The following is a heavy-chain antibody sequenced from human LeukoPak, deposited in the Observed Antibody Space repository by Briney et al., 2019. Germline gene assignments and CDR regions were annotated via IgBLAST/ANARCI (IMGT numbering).Heavy chain of an antibody. CDR2: IHYSGST. CDR1: GYSISRAYY. D-gene: IGHD2-21*02. Sequence: SETLSLTCTVSGYSISRAYYWGWIRQPPGKGLEWIGNIHYSGSTYYNPSLKSRVTISLDTSKNQFSLKLSSVTAADTAVYYCASFCGGDCYFDSEDYWGQGTLVTVSS. V-gene: IGHV4-38-2*02. CDR3: ASFCGGDCYFDSEDY. J-gene: IGHJ4*02.